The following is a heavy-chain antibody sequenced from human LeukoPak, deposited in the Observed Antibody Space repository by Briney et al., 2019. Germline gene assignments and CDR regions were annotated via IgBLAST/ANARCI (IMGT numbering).Heavy chain of an antibody. D-gene: IGHD1-1*01. J-gene: IGHJ5*02. CDR2: ITGSGGNT. Sequence: GGSLRLSCAASGFTFSSYAMSWVRQAPGKGLEWVSTITGSGGNTYYADSVKGRFTISRDNSKDTLCLQMNSLRAEDTAIYYCAKWNLGSRWFDPWGQGTLVTVSS. CDR3: AKWNLGSRWFDP. CDR1: GFTFSSYA. V-gene: IGHV3-23*01.